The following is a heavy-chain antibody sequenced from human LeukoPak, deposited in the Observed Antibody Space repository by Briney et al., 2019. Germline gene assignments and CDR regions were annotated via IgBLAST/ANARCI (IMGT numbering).Heavy chain of an antibody. CDR1: GGSISSYY. V-gene: IGHV4-59*01. Sequence: SETLSLTCTVSGGSISSYYWSWIRQPPGKGLEWIGYIYYSGSTNYNPSLKSRVTISVDTSKNQFSLKLSSVTAADTAVYYCARVEPSNLFFDPWGQGTLVTVSS. CDR2: IYYSGST. J-gene: IGHJ5*02. D-gene: IGHD1-1*01. CDR3: ARVEPSNLFFDP.